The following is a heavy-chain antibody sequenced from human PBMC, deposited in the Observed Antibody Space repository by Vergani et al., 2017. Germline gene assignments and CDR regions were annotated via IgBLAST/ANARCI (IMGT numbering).Heavy chain of an antibody. D-gene: IGHD1-14*01. CDR3: ITSGPNQIYGMDV. CDR2: IWYDGSNK. V-gene: IGHV3-33*01. CDR1: GFTFSSYG. J-gene: IGHJ6*02. Sequence: QVQLVESGGGVVQPGRSLRLSCAASGFTFSSYGMHWVRQAPGKGLEWVAVIWYDGSNKYYADSVKGRFTISRDNSKNTLYLQMNSLRAEDTAVYYCITSGPNQIYGMDVWGQGTTVTVSS.